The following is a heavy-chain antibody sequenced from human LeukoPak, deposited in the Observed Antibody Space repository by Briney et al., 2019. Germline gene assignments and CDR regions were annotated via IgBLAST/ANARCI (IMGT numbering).Heavy chain of an antibody. Sequence: QPGGSLRLSCAASGFTFSDYAMSWVRQAPGKGLEWVSGISGSGGSTYYADSVKGRFTISRDNSKNTLYLQMNSLRAEDTAVYYCAKDWAQVAPAADNWFDPWGQGTLVTVSS. CDR2: ISGSGGST. J-gene: IGHJ5*02. CDR1: GFTFSDYA. CDR3: AKDWAQVAPAADNWFDP. V-gene: IGHV3-23*01. D-gene: IGHD2-2*01.